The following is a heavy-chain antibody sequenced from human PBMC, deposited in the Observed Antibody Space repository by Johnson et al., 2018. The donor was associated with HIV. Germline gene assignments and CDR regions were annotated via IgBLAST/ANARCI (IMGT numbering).Heavy chain of an antibody. J-gene: IGHJ3*02. CDR1: GFTLSSYW. CDR2: INSDGRNK. V-gene: IGHV3-74*02. D-gene: IGHD6-19*01. Sequence: VQLVESGGGLVQPGGSLRLSCAASGFTLSSYWMQWVSQAPGKGLVWVSRINSDGRNKYYADSVKGRFIIFRDNSKNLTNLQMNGLSDEDTADYYCVRDQGSGWPTNAFDIWGRGTRVTVSS. CDR3: VRDQGSGWPTNAFDI.